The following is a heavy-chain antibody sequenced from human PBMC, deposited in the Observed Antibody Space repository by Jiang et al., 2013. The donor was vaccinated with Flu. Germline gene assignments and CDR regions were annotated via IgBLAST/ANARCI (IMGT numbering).Heavy chain of an antibody. D-gene: IGHD3-10*01. J-gene: IGHJ6*02. CDR1: DTALPATG. V-gene: IGHV5-51*03. CDR2: VYPGDSDT. CDR3: ARKAYGTMDV. Sequence: GAEVKKPGESSEDLLVRVLDTALPATGSAGCARCPGKAWSGWGSVYPGDSDTRYSPSFQGQVTISADKSISTAYLQWSSLKASDTAMYYCARKAYGTMDVWGQGTTVTV.